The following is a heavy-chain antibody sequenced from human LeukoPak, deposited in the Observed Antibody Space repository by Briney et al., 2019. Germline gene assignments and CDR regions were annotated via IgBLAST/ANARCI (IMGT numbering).Heavy chain of an antibody. CDR3: TRVGDHDYGDMGRDY. Sequence: GGSLRLSCAASGFTFNTHSINWVRQAPGKGLEWVSYISSSSSPIYYADSVKGRFTISRDNAKNSLYLQMNSLKTEDTAVYYCTRVGDHDYGDMGRDYWGQGTLVTVSS. CDR2: ISSSSSPI. D-gene: IGHD4-17*01. J-gene: IGHJ4*02. V-gene: IGHV3-48*01. CDR1: GFTFNTHS.